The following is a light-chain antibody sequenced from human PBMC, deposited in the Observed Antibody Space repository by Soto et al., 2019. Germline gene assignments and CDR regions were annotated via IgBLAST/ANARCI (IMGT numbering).Light chain of an antibody. CDR2: LAS. Sequence: IKMTQSPSTLSSSVGDRVIITCRPSQHINNWLAWYQQRPGEAPKLFIYLASHLESGVPSRFSGSGSGTEFTLTISSLQPEDSATYYCQQYKEYPWTFGQGTRLEIK. CDR1: QHINNW. J-gene: IGKJ1*01. CDR3: QQYKEYPWT. V-gene: IGKV1-5*03.